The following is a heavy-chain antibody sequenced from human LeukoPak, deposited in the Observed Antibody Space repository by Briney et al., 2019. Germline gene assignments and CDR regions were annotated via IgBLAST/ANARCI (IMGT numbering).Heavy chain of an antibody. Sequence: SQTLSLTCAISGDSVSSNSAAWNWIRQSPSRGLEWLGRTYYRSKWYNDYAVSVKSRITINPDTSKNQFSLQLNSVTPEDTAVYYCARGGLTMVRGVINSFDYWGQGTLVTVSS. CDR2: TYYRSKWYN. V-gene: IGHV6-1*01. CDR1: GDSVSSNSAA. CDR3: ARGGLTMVRGVINSFDY. J-gene: IGHJ4*02. D-gene: IGHD3-10*01.